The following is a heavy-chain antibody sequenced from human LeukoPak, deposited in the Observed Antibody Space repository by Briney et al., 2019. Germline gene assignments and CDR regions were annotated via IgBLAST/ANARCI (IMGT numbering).Heavy chain of an antibody. Sequence: GGSLRLSCAASGFTFSSYGMHWVRQAPGKGLEWVAVISYDGSNKYYADSVKGRFTISRDNSKNTLYLQMNSLRAEDTAVYYCARGLSGNRGFDYWGQGTLVTVSS. D-gene: IGHD1-26*01. CDR2: ISYDGSNK. J-gene: IGHJ4*02. V-gene: IGHV3-30*03. CDR1: GFTFSSYG. CDR3: ARGLSGNRGFDY.